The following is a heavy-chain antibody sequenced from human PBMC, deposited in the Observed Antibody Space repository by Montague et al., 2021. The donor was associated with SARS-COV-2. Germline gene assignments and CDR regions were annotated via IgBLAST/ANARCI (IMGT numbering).Heavy chain of an antibody. CDR2: ISSSSSYI. Sequence: SLRLSLSASGFTFSSYSMNWVRQAPGKGLEWVSSISSSSSYIYYADSVKGRFTISRDNAKNSLYLQMNSLRAEDTAVYYCARDFVVLWGHWGQGTLVTVSS. V-gene: IGHV3-21*01. CDR1: GFTFSSYS. CDR3: ARDFVVLWGH. J-gene: IGHJ4*02. D-gene: IGHD7-27*01.